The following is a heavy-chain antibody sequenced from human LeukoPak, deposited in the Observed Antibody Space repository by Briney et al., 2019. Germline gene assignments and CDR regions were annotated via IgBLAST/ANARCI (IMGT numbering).Heavy chain of an antibody. CDR2: ISSSSNTI. V-gene: IGHV3-48*01. CDR1: GFTFSSYS. D-gene: IGHD3-16*02. Sequence: GGSRRLSCPASGFTFSSYSINWVRQAPGKGREWVSYISSSSNTIYYADSVKGRFTISRDNAKNSLYLQMNSLRAEDTAVYYCARDRYDYVWGSYRYTFDYWGQGTLVTVSS. J-gene: IGHJ4*02. CDR3: ARDRYDYVWGSYRYTFDY.